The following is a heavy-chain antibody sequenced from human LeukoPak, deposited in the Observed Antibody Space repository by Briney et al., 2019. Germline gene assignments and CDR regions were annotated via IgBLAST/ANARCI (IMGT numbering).Heavy chain of an antibody. CDR3: ARSLSPAASDAFHT. V-gene: IGHV4-39*07. CDR1: GGSISSSSYY. D-gene: IGHD2-2*01. CDR2: IYHSGST. Sequence: PSETLSLTCTVSGGSISSSSYYWGWIRQPPGKGLEWIGSIYHSGSTYYNPSLKSRVTISVDTSKHHSSLKLSSVTAADTAVYYCARSLSPAASDAFHTWGQGTMVTVSS. J-gene: IGHJ3*02.